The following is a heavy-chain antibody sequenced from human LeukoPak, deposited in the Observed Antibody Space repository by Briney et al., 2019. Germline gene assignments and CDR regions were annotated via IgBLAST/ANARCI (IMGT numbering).Heavy chain of an antibody. Sequence: PSETLSLTCAVYGGSFSGYYWSWIRQPPGKGLEWIGEINHSGSTNYNPSLKSRVTISVDTSKNQFSLKLSSVTAADTAVYYCARDSYYDSSGNRGAFDYRGQGTLVTVSS. V-gene: IGHV4-34*01. J-gene: IGHJ4*02. CDR2: INHSGST. CDR3: ARDSYYDSSGNRGAFDY. D-gene: IGHD3-22*01. CDR1: GGSFSGYY.